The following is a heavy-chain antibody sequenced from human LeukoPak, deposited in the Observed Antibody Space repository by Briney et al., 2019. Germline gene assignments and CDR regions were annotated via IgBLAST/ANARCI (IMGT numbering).Heavy chain of an antibody. CDR2: IYYSGST. Sequence: SETLSLTCTVSGGSISSSSYYWGWIRQPPGKGLEWIGSIYYSGSTYYNPSLKSRVTISVDTSKNQFSLKLSSVTAADTAVYYCARVGRGFGELGSVDYYYYMDVWGKGTTVTISS. CDR1: GGSISSSSYY. CDR3: ARVGRGFGELGSVDYYYYMDV. J-gene: IGHJ6*03. D-gene: IGHD3-10*01. V-gene: IGHV4-39*07.